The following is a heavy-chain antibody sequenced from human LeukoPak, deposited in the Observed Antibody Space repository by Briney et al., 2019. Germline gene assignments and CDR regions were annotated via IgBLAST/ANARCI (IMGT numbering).Heavy chain of an antibody. Sequence: ASVKVSCKASGYTFTGYYMHWVRQAPGQGIEWMGWINPNSGGTNYAQKFQGRVTMTRDTSISTAYMELSRLRSDDTAVYYCARGSFNSGSYDYWGQGTLVTVSS. V-gene: IGHV1-2*02. CDR1: GYTFTGYY. J-gene: IGHJ4*02. CDR2: INPNSGGT. D-gene: IGHD1-26*01. CDR3: ARGSFNSGSYDY.